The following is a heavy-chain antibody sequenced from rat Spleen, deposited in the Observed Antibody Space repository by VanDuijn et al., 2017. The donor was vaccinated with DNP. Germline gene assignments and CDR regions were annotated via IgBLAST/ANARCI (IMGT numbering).Heavy chain of an antibody. CDR3: ARHDPYSSLY. V-gene: IGHV5-22*01. CDR1: GFTFSDYY. CDR2: ISYDGGST. Sequence: EVQLVESGGGLVQPGRSLKLSCAASGFTFSDYYMAWVRQAPTKGLEWVAYISYDGGSTYYGDSVKGRFTISRDNAKSTLYLQMNSLRSEDMATYYCARHDPYSSLYWGQGVMVTVSS. D-gene: IGHD1-2*01. J-gene: IGHJ2*01.